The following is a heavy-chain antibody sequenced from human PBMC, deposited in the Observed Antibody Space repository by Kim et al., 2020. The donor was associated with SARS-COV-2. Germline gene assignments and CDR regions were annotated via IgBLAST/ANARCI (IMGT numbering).Heavy chain of an antibody. Sequence: DSETRYCPSFQGQVTLSADNSIGTAYLQWASLKASDTAMYYCARLDWELLPFDYWGQGTLVTVSS. V-gene: IGHV5-51*01. J-gene: IGHJ4*02. CDR2: DSET. CDR3: ARLDWELLPFDY. D-gene: IGHD1-26*01.